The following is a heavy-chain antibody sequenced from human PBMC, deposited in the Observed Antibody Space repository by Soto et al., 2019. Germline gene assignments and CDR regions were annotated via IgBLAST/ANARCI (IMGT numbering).Heavy chain of an antibody. J-gene: IGHJ4*02. CDR2: MNPNSGNT. Sequence: ASVKVSCKASGYTFTSYDINWVRQATGQGLEWMGWMNPNSGNTNYAQKLQGRVTMTTDTSTSTAYMELSSLRSEDTAVYYCARSAYYYDSSGYYYDFDYWGQGTLVTV. CDR1: GYTFTSYD. D-gene: IGHD3-22*01. CDR3: ARSAYYYDSSGYYYDFDY. V-gene: IGHV1-8*01.